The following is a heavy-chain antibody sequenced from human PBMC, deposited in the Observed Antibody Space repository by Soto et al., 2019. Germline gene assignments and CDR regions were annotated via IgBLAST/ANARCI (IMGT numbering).Heavy chain of an antibody. V-gene: IGHV1-8*01. CDR2: MNPNSGNT. CDR1: GYTFTSYD. J-gene: IGHJ6*02. Sequence: ASVKVSCKASGYTFTSYDINWVRQATGQGLEWMGWMNPNSGNTGYAQKFQGRVTMTRSASISTAYMELSSLRSEDTAVYYCARGFSSGSNYYYYGMDVWGQGTTVTVSS. CDR3: ARGFSSGSNYYYYGMDV. D-gene: IGHD6-19*01.